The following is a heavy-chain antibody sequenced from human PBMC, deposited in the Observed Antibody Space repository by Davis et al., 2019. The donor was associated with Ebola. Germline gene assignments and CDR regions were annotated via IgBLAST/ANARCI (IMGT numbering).Heavy chain of an antibody. V-gene: IGHV3-23*01. CDR1: GFTFSSYA. CDR2: ISGSGGST. J-gene: IGHJ1*01. Sequence: GESLKISCAASGFTFSSYAMSWVRQAPGKGLEWVSAISGSGGSTYYADSVKGRFTISRDNSKNTLYLQMNSLRAEDTAVYYCAKSVVPAAMTYFQHWGQGTLVTVSS. CDR3: AKSVVPAAMTYFQH. D-gene: IGHD2-2*01.